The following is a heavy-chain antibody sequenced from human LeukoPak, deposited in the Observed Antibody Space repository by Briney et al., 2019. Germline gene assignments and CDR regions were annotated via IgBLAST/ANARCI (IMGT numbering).Heavy chain of an antibody. CDR2: ISSSSSTI. Sequence: GGSLRLSCVVSGFSFSTYSLNWIRQAPGKGLEWVSYISSSSSTIYYAESVRGRFTISRDNVQSSVYLQMNSLRVEDTAVYYCARDPMTLVTSRSAVDGNPPEYWGLGTLVTVSS. D-gene: IGHD4-17*01. CDR3: ARDPMTLVTSRSAVDGNPPEY. CDR1: GFSFSTYS. J-gene: IGHJ4*02. V-gene: IGHV3-48*01.